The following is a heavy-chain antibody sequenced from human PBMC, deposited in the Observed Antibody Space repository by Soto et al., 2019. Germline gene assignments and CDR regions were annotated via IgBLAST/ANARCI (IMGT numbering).Heavy chain of an antibody. CDR1: GFTFSSYA. CDR2: ISYDGSNK. Sequence: HPGGSLRLSCAASGFTFSSYAMHWVRQAPGKGLEWVAVISYDGSNKYYSDSVKGRFTISRDNSKNTLYLQMNSLRAEDTAVYYCARAIYDYVWGSFLDYWGQGTLVTVSS. D-gene: IGHD3-16*01. CDR3: ARAIYDYVWGSFLDY. V-gene: IGHV3-30-3*01. J-gene: IGHJ4*02.